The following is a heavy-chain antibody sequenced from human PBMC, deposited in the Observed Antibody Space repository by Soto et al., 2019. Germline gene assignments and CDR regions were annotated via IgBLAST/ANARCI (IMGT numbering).Heavy chain of an antibody. CDR3: AREGYCCSGSCDLGLYYYYGMDV. D-gene: IGHD2-15*01. CDR1: GFTFSSNA. J-gene: IGHJ6*02. V-gene: IGHV3-30-3*01. Sequence: PGGSLRLSCSASGFTFSSNAMHWVRQAPGKGLEWVAVISYDGSNKYYADPMKGRFTISRDNSKNTLYLQMNSLRVEDTAVYYCAREGYCCSGSCDLGLYYYYGMDVWGQGPTVTV. CDR2: ISYDGSNK.